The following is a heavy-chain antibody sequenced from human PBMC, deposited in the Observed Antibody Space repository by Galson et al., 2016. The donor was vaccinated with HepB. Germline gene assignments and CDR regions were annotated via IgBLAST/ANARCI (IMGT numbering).Heavy chain of an antibody. D-gene: IGHD3-10*01. CDR1: GFTFSSYA. Sequence: SLRLSCAASGFTFSSYAMHWVRQAPGKGLEWAAVISYDGSYESYAGAVKGRFTISRDNFKNTLYLHLNSLRAEETAVYYCARAVHGSGSYWDKWGQGTLVAVSS. CDR3: ARAVHGSGSYWDK. CDR2: ISYDGSYE. J-gene: IGHJ4*02. V-gene: IGHV3-30*04.